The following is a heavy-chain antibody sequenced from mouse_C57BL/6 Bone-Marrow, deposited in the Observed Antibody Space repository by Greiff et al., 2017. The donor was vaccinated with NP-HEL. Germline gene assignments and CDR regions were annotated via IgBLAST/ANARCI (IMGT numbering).Heavy chain of an antibody. CDR1: GFTFSDYY. J-gene: IGHJ1*03. V-gene: IGHV5-16*01. D-gene: IGHD1-1*01. CDR3: ARVDYYGSRRWYFDV. Sequence: EVKVVESEGGLVQPGSSMKLSCTASGFTFSDYYMAWVRQVPEKGLEWVANINYDGSSTYYLDSLKSRFIISRDNAKNILYLQMSSLKSEDTATYYCARVDYYGSRRWYFDVWGTGTTGTVSS. CDR2: INYDGSST.